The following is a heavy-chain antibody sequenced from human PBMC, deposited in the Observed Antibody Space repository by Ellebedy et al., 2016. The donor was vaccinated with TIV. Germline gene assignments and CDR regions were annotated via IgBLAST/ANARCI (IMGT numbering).Heavy chain of an antibody. Sequence: GESLKISXAASGFTLSRNAMTWVRQAPGKGLEWVSAIGVSNDNTHYADSVMGRFTISRDTSRNTLFLQMNSLTVGDTAVYYCAKDVFRWALDSWGQGTLVTVSS. CDR1: GFTLSRNA. CDR2: IGVSNDNT. D-gene: IGHD3-10*02. V-gene: IGHV3-23*01. CDR3: AKDVFRWALDS. J-gene: IGHJ4*02.